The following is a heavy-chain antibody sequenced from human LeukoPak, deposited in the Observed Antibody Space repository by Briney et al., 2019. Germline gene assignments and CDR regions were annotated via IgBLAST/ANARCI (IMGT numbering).Heavy chain of an antibody. Sequence: GSLRLSCAASGFTFRNYWMSWVRQAPGTGLEWVANIKQDGSDRNYVTSVRGRFTISRDNAESSLYLQMNSLRAEDTAVYYCARASEPTYYDPYGMDVWGQGTTVIVSS. D-gene: IGHD3-3*01. J-gene: IGHJ6*02. V-gene: IGHV3-7*03. CDR3: ARASEPTYYDPYGMDV. CDR2: IKQDGSDR. CDR1: GFTFRNYW.